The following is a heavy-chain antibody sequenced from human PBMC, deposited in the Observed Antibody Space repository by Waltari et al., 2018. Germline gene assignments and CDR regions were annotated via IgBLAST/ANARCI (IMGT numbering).Heavy chain of an antibody. CDR3: ARASRVGATKDFGY. CDR1: GYTFTSYD. D-gene: IGHD1-26*01. J-gene: IGHJ4*02. Sequence: QLQLVQSGAEVKKPGASVKVSCKASGYTFTSYDINWGRQATGQGLEWMGWMNPNSGNTGYAQKFQGRVTITRNTSISTAYMELSSLRSEDTAVYYCARASRVGATKDFGYWGQGTLVTVSS. V-gene: IGHV1-8*03. CDR2: MNPNSGNT.